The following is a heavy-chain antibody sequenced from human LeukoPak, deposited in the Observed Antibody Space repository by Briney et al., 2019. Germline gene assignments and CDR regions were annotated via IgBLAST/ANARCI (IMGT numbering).Heavy chain of an antibody. V-gene: IGHV3-66*01. J-gene: IGHJ4*02. CDR3: AQKTPGTHPFDY. Sequence: GGSLRLSCAASGYTVSDKPMTWVRQAAGKGLEWVSVIYSDGSTHYSESVKGRFYISRDNSKNTLYLQMNSLGAEDTAVYYCAQKTPGTHPFDYWGQGTLVTVSS. CDR1: GYTVSDKP. D-gene: IGHD6-13*01. CDR2: IYSDGST.